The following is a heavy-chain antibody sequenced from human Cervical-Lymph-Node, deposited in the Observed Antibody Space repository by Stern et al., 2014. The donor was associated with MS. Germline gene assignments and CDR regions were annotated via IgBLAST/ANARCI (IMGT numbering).Heavy chain of an antibody. Sequence: EVQLVESGGGLVKPGGSLRLSCAASGFAFSSYSMNWVRQAPGKGLEWVASLSSGCSYIYYADSLKGRFTISRDNAKNSLYLQMNSLRAEDTAVYYCARGRGGNYRYYFDYWGQGTLVTVSS. J-gene: IGHJ4*02. D-gene: IGHD4-23*01. CDR3: ARGRGGNYRYYFDY. CDR2: LSSGCSYI. V-gene: IGHV3-21*01. CDR1: GFAFSSYS.